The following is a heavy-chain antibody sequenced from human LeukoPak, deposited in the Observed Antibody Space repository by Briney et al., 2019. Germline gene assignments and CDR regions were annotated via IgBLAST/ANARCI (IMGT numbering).Heavy chain of an antibody. D-gene: IGHD3-10*01. Sequence: SETLSLTCAVYGGSFNDFYWSWIRQPPGKGLEWIGEISHNGSTNYNPSLESRVTLSVDTSKNQFSLKLSSVTAADTAVYYCARLNWFGDRYFDYWGQGTLATVSS. CDR1: GGSFNDFY. V-gene: IGHV4-34*01. J-gene: IGHJ4*02. CDR3: ARLNWFGDRYFDY. CDR2: ISHNGST.